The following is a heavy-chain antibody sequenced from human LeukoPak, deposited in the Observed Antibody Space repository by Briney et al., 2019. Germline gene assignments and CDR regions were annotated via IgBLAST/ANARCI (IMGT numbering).Heavy chain of an antibody. Sequence: SETLSLTCTVSGGFISSYYWSWIRQPPGKGLEWIGYIYYSGSTNYNPSLKSRVTISVDTSKSQFSLRLSSVTAADTAVYYCASGPHSGNYRNWFDPWGQGTLVTVSS. CDR3: ASGPHSGNYRNWFDP. J-gene: IGHJ5*02. D-gene: IGHD1-26*01. V-gene: IGHV4-59*01. CDR1: GGFISSYY. CDR2: IYYSGST.